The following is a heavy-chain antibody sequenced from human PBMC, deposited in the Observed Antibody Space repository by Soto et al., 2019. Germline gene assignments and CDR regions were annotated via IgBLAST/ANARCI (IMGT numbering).Heavy chain of an antibody. CDR2: IWYDGSNK. D-gene: IGHD6-13*01. CDR1: GFTFSSYG. CDR3: AKDVGRNNSWFVLEYFGMDR. Sequence: QVQLVESGGGVVQPGRSLRLSCAASGFTFSSYGMHWVRQAPGKGLEWVAVIWYDGSNKYYADSVKGRFTISRDNSQNTLELQMDSLRAEDTAVYLFAKDVGRNNSWFVLEYFGMDRWGPGTTVTVSS. V-gene: IGHV3-33*06. J-gene: IGHJ6*02.